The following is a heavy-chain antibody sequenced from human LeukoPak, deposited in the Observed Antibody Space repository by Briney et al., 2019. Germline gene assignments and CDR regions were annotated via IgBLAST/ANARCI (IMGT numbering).Heavy chain of an antibody. J-gene: IGHJ4*02. CDR2: INPNSGGT. CDR3: ARDDGYKTTGSNPYASFAY. CDR1: GYTFTGYY. D-gene: IGHD5-24*01. Sequence: ASVKVSCKASGYTFTGYYMHWVRQAPGQGLEWMGWINPNSGGTNYAQKFQGRVTMTRDTSLSTAYMELSRLRCDDTAVYYCARDDGYKTTGSNPYASFAYRGEGNLVTVSS. V-gene: IGHV1-2*02.